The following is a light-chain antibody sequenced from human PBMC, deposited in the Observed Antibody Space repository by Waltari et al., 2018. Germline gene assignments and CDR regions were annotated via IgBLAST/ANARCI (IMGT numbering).Light chain of an antibody. CDR1: QSVSYY. J-gene: IGKJ4*01. Sequence: EVVLTQSPATLSLSPGERSTLPCRASQSVSYYLAWYQQKPGQAPRLLIYDASNRATGIPARFSGSGSGTDFTLTINSLEPEDFAVYYCQQRTNWPLTFGGGTKVEI. CDR3: QQRTNWPLT. V-gene: IGKV3-11*01. CDR2: DAS.